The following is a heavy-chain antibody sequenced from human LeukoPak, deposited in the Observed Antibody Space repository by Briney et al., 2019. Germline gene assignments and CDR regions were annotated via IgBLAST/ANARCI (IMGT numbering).Heavy chain of an antibody. Sequence: GRSLRLSCAASGFTFSSYGMHWVRQAPGKGLEWVAVISYDGSNKYYADSVKGRFTISRDNSKNTLHLQMNSLRAEDTAVYYCAKDSGSRGPNFDYWGQGTLVTVSS. CDR1: GFTFSSYG. D-gene: IGHD2-15*01. CDR2: ISYDGSNK. J-gene: IGHJ4*02. CDR3: AKDSGSRGPNFDY. V-gene: IGHV3-30*18.